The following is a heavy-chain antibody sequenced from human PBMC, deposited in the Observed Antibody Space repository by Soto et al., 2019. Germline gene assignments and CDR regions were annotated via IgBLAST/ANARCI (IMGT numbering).Heavy chain of an antibody. V-gene: IGHV4-59*08. CDR1: SGPTRSHN. J-gene: IGHJ6*02. D-gene: IGHD1-26*01. Sequence: QVQVQQSSPRLVKPSETLSLTCTVSSGPTRSHNWGWIRQSPGRGLEWIGYVYYTGGTSYNPSLNSRVTISADTSTNHISLTLSSVTAADTAIYYCVRQGIDYLHGLVDVWGQGTAVSVSS. CDR2: VYYTGGT. CDR3: VRQGIDYLHGLVDV.